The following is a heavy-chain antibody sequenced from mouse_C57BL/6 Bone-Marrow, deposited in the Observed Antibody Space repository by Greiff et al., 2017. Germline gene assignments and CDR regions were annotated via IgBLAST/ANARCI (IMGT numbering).Heavy chain of an antibody. D-gene: IGHD2-3*01. J-gene: IGHJ4*01. CDR1: GFTFSSYA. CDR2: ISSGGDYI. Sequence: EVNVVESGEGLVKPGGSLKLSCAASGFTFSSYAMSWVRQTPEKRLEWVAYISSGGDYIYYADTVKGRFTISRDNARNTLYLQMSSLKSEDTAMYYCTRDGLFYYAMDYWGQGTSVTVSS. CDR3: TRDGLFYYAMDY. V-gene: IGHV5-9-1*02.